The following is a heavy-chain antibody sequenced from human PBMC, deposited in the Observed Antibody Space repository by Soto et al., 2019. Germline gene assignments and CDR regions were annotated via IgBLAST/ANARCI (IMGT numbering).Heavy chain of an antibody. CDR1: GFTFSSYA. J-gene: IGHJ3*02. CDR2: ISSNGGST. CDR3: ASLTVTTNDAFDI. D-gene: IGHD4-17*01. V-gene: IGHV3-64*01. Sequence: GGSLRLSCAASGFTFSSYAMHWVRQAPGKGLEYVSAISSNGGSTYYANSVKGRFTISRDNSKNTLYLQMGSLRAEDMAVYYCASLTVTTNDAFDIWGQGTMVTVSS.